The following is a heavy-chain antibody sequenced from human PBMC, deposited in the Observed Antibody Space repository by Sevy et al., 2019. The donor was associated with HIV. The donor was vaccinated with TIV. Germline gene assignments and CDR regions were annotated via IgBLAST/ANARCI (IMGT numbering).Heavy chain of an antibody. V-gene: IGHV3-72*01. CDR1: GFTFSDHY. J-gene: IGHJ2*01. CDR2: TRNKANSYTT. Sequence: GGSPRLSCAASGFTFSDHYMDWVRQAPGKGLEWVGRTRNKANSYTTEYAASVKGRFTISRDDSKNSLYLQMNSLKTEDTAVYYCARVIVVVTWNWYFDLWGRGTLVTVSS. CDR3: ARVIVVVTWNWYFDL. D-gene: IGHD3-22*01.